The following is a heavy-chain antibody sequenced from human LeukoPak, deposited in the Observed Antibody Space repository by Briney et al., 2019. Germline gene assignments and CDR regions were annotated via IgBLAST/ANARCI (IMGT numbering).Heavy chain of an antibody. V-gene: IGHV3-20*04. CDR2: LNWNGDVT. CDR3: ARGNSDDFWSSYIS. CDR1: GFTFNDYG. D-gene: IGHD3-3*01. J-gene: IGHJ4*02. Sequence: PGGSLRLSCAASGFTFNDYGMTWVRQAPGKGLEWVSGLNWNGDVTRYADSVKGRFTISRDNAKNSLYLQMNSLRAEDTAVYYCARGNSDDFWSSYISWGQGTLVTVSS.